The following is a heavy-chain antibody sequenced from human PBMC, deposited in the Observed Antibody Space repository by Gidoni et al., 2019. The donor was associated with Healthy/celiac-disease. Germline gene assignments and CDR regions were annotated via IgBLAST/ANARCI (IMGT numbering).Heavy chain of an antibody. CDR2: IYSGGST. CDR3: ASHVEMATIGDY. CDR1: GFTVSSNY. J-gene: IGHJ4*02. D-gene: IGHD5-12*01. V-gene: IGHV3-66*04. Sequence: EVQLVESGGGLVQHGGSLRLSCAASGFTVSSNYMSWVRQAPGKGLEWVSVIYSGGSTYYADSVKGRFTISRDNSKNTLYLQMNSLRAEDTAVYYCASHVEMATIGDYWGQGTLVTVSS.